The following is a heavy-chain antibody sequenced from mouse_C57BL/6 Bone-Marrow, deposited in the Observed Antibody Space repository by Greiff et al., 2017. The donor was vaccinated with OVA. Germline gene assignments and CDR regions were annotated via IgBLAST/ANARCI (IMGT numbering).Heavy chain of an antibody. Sequence: EVKVVESGGGLVKPGGSLKLSCAASGFTFSDYGMHWVRQAPEKGLEWVAYISSGSSTIYYADTVKGRFTISRDNAKNTRFLQMTSLRSEDTAMYYCARMDYGSSRYAMDYWGQGTSVTVSS. CDR2: ISSGSSTI. V-gene: IGHV5-17*01. J-gene: IGHJ4*01. CDR1: GFTFSDYG. CDR3: ARMDYGSSRYAMDY. D-gene: IGHD1-1*01.